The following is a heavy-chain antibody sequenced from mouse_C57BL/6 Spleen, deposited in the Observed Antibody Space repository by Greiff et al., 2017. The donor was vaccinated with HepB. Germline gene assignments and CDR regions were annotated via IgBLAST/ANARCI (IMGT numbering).Heavy chain of an antibody. CDR3: TLYDGYPFDY. D-gene: IGHD2-3*01. J-gene: IGHJ2*01. CDR2: IDPENGDT. Sequence: VQLQQSGAELVRPGASVKLSCTASGFNIKDDYMHWVKQRPEQGLEWIGWIDPENGDTEYASKFQGKATITADTSSNTAYLQLSSLTSEDTAVYYCTLYDGYPFDYWGQGTTLTVSS. CDR1: GFNIKDDY. V-gene: IGHV14-4*01.